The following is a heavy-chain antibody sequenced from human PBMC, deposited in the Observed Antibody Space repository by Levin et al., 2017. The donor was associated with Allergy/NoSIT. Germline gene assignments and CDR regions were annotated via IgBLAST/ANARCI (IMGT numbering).Heavy chain of an antibody. CDR3: ARGLTTMVRGPFDF. Sequence: GGSLRLSCAASGFIVSYNYMSWVRQAPGKGLEWVSIIYTDGSTYYPDSVKGRFTISRDHSMNTLFLQMHSLRAEDTAVYYCARGLTTMVRGPFDFWGQGTLVTVSS. D-gene: IGHD3-10*01. J-gene: IGHJ4*02. CDR2: IYTDGST. CDR1: GFIVSYNY. V-gene: IGHV3-53*01.